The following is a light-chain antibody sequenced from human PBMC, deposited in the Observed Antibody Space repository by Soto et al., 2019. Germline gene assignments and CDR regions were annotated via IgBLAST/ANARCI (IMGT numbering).Light chain of an antibody. Sequence: ETVMTQSPATLSVSPGDRCTLSFSASQSVGSDLAWYQQKRGQAPRLLIYGASTRATGIPARFSGSASGTEFTLTISGLQSEDFAVYYCQQYKNWPPITFGQGTRLEIK. CDR3: QQYKNWPPIT. CDR1: QSVGSD. CDR2: GAS. V-gene: IGKV3-15*01. J-gene: IGKJ5*01.